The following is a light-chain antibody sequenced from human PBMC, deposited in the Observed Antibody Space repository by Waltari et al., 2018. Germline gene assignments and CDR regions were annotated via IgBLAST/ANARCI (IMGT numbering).Light chain of an antibody. CDR2: AAS. Sequence: DIQMNQSPSSVSASVGDRINTTRRASQDIGNWLAGYQQQPGATPKLLIYAASRLQRGVPAGFSGSGFGTDFTLTIVSLQPEDFATYFCQQANTFPPGVTFGGGTKVEI. J-gene: IGKJ4*01. CDR1: QDIGNW. V-gene: IGKV1-12*01. CDR3: QQANTFPPGVT.